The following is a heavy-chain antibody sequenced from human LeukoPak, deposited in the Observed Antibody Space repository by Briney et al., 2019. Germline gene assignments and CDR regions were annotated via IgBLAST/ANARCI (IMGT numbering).Heavy chain of an antibody. D-gene: IGHD6-19*01. V-gene: IGHV3-48*01. CDR2: ISSSSSTI. CDR3: TKDSSDWSFDY. Sequence: GGSLRLSCAASGFTFSSYSMNWVRQAPGKGLEWVSYISSSSSTIYYADSVKGRFTISRDNSKNTLYLEMNSLRAEDTAVYYCTKDSSDWSFDYWGQGTLVTVSS. CDR1: GFTFSSYS. J-gene: IGHJ4*02.